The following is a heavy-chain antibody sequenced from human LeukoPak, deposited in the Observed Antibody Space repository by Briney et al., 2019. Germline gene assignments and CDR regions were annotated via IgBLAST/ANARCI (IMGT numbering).Heavy chain of an antibody. D-gene: IGHD4-17*01. J-gene: IGHJ4*02. CDR1: GGSISSYY. Sequence: PSETLSLTCTVSGGSISSYYWSWIRQPPGKGLEWIGYVYYSGSTNYNPSLKSRVTISVDTSKNQFSLKLSSVTAADTAVYYCARGAYGDYVDYWGQGTLVTVSS. CDR2: VYYSGST. CDR3: ARGAYGDYVDY. V-gene: IGHV4-59*01.